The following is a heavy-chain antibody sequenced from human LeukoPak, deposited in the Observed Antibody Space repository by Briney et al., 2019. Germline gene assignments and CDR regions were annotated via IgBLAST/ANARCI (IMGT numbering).Heavy chain of an antibody. Sequence: GGSLRLSCAASGFTVSSNYMSWVRQAPGKGLEWVSVIYSGGSTYYADSVKGRFTISRDNPKNTLYLQMNSLRAEDTAVYYCAREGGHYYGMDVWGQGTTVTVSS. CDR2: IYSGGST. J-gene: IGHJ6*02. CDR3: AREGGHYYGMDV. V-gene: IGHV3-53*01. CDR1: GFTVSSNY.